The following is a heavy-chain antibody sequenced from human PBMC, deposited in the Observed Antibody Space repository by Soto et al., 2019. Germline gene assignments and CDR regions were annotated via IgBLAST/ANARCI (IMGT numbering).Heavy chain of an antibody. CDR1: GIALTNYA. J-gene: IGHJ4*02. V-gene: IGHV3-23*01. CDR2: MRGSGSET. CDR3: AKGGISLVRGSFDY. D-gene: IGHD3-10*01. Sequence: EVQLLQSGGGLVQPGGSLRLSCAPSGIALTNYAMSWVRQAPGKGLEWVAAMRGSGSETYYSDSVKGRFIISRDNSKNTLYLQMNSLRAEDTAVYYCAKGGISLVRGSFDYWGQGTLVTVSS.